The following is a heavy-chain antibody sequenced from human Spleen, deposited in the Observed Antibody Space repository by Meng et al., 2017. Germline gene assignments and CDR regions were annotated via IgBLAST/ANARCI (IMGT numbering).Heavy chain of an antibody. CDR1: GYTLTDYY. CDR3: AKDSSSYYGDS. D-gene: IGHD3-22*01. V-gene: IGHV1-2*02. J-gene: IGHJ4*02. CDR2: INPTSGGT. Sequence: ASVKVSCKASGYTLTDYYMHWVRQAPGQGLEWMGWINPTSGGTNYAQKFQGRVTMTRDTSISTAYMELSSLRSDDTAVYYCAKDSSSYYGDSWGQGTLVTVSS.